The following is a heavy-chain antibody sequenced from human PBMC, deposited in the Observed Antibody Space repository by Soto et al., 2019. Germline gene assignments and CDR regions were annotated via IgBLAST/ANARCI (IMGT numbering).Heavy chain of an antibody. D-gene: IGHD1-26*01. CDR2: ISGSGGST. Sequence: EVQLVESGGGLIQPGGSLRLSCAASGFTVSSNYMSWVRQAPGKGLEWVSAISGSGGSTYYADSVKGRFTISRDNSKNTLYLQMNSLRAEDTAVYYCAKFSWELPRRAFDIWGQGTMVTVSS. CDR3: AKFSWELPRRAFDI. V-gene: IGHV3-23*04. CDR1: GFTVSSNY. J-gene: IGHJ3*02.